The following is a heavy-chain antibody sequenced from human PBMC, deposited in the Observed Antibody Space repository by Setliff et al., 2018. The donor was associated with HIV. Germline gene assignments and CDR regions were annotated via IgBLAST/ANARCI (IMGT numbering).Heavy chain of an antibody. Sequence: WASVKVSCKASGYTFTSYDINWVRQATGQGLEWMGWMNPNNGNTGYAQKFQGRVTMTRNTSISTAYMELSSLRSEDTAVYYCAREGNFWRVFDPWGQGTLVTVS. CDR1: GYTFTSYD. J-gene: IGHJ5*02. CDR3: AREGNFWRVFDP. CDR2: MNPNNGNT. D-gene: IGHD3-3*01. V-gene: IGHV1-8*02.